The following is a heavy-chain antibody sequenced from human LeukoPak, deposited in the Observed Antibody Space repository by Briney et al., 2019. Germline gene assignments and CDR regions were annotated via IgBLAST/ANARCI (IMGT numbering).Heavy chain of an antibody. J-gene: IGHJ4*02. D-gene: IGHD6-19*01. V-gene: IGHV4-59*08. Sequence: SETLSLTCTVSGGSISSYYWSWIRQPPGKGLEWIGYIYYSGSTNYNPSLKSRVTISVDTSKNQFSLKLSSVTAADTAVYYCAREQWLYYFDYWGQGTLVTVSS. CDR2: IYYSGST. CDR3: AREQWLYYFDY. CDR1: GGSISSYY.